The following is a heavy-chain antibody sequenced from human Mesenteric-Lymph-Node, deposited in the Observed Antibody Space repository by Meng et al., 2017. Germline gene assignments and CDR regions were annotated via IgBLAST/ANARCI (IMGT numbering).Heavy chain of an antibody. J-gene: IGHJ3*02. CDR1: GYTFSDYN. CDR2: IKPYNGGT. CDR3: ASPLITATIRDAFAI. Sequence: ASVKVSCKASGYTFSDYNLHWVRQAPGQGLEWMGWIKPYNGGTTYAEKFQGRVTMTRDTSISTVYMELSSLRSDDTAVYYCASPLITATIRDAFAIWGQGTMVTVSS. D-gene: IGHD5-12*01. V-gene: IGHV1-2*02.